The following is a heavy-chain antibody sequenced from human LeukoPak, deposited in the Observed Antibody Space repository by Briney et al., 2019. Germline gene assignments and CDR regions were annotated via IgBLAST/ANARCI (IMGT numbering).Heavy chain of an antibody. Sequence: GASVKVSCKVSGYTLTELSMHWVRQAPGKGLEWMGGFDPEDGETIYAQKFQGRVTMTEDTSTDTAYMELSSLRSEDTAVYYCATTAIAAAGTFSIGSWNYYYYMDVWGKGTTVTISS. J-gene: IGHJ6*03. CDR3: ATTAIAAAGTFSIGSWNYYYYMDV. D-gene: IGHD6-13*01. CDR2: FDPEDGET. CDR1: GYTLTELS. V-gene: IGHV1-24*01.